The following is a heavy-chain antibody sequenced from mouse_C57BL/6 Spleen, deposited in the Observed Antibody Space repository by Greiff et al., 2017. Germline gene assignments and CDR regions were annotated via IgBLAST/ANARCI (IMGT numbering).Heavy chain of an antibody. CDR2: ISYDGSN. CDR1: GYSITSGYY. CDR3: AREGYGSSYDWYFDV. Sequence: EVQVVESGPGLVKPSQSLSLTCSVTGYSITSGYYWNWIRQFPGNKLEWMGYISYDGSNNYNPSLKNRISITRDTSKNQFFLKLNSVTTEDTATYYCAREGYGSSYDWYFDVWGTGTTVTVSS. V-gene: IGHV3-6*01. D-gene: IGHD1-1*01. J-gene: IGHJ1*03.